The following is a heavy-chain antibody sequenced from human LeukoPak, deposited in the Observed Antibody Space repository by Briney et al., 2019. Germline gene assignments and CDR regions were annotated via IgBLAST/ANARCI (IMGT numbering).Heavy chain of an antibody. CDR3: ACGEMATITNYYYYGMDV. CDR2: IIPILGIA. CDR1: GGTFSSYA. V-gene: IGHV1-69*04. D-gene: IGHD5-24*01. J-gene: IGHJ6*02. Sequence: SVKVSCKASGGTFSSYAISWVRQAPGQGLEWMGRIIPILGIANYAQKFQGRVTITADKSTSTAYMELSSLRSEDTAVYYCACGEMATITNYYYYGMDVWGQGTTVTVSS.